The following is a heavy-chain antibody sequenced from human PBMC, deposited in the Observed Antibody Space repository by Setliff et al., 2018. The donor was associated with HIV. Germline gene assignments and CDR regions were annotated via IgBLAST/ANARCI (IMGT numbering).Heavy chain of an antibody. CDR1: GFTFTTYP. Sequence: GGSLRLSCVASGFTFTTYPMSWVRQAPGKGLEWVSAISGDGGDTAYADSLKGRFTISRDTSKNTLHLHMNSLRAEDTAIYYCARQAHPRGYYGSAGLFDYWGQGTPVTVSS. D-gene: IGHD3-22*01. V-gene: IGHV3-23*01. CDR2: ISGDGGDT. J-gene: IGHJ4*02. CDR3: ARQAHPRGYYGSAGLFDY.